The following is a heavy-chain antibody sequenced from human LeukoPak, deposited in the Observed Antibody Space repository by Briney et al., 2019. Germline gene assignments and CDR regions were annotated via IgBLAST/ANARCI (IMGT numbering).Heavy chain of an antibody. D-gene: IGHD3-22*01. CDR3: ARGLPDYYDSSGYYHD. V-gene: IGHV3-64*01. Sequence: GGSLRLSCAASGFTFSSYAMHWVRQAPGKGLEYVSAISSNRGSTYYANSVKGRFTISRDNSKNTLYLQMGSLRAEDMAVYCCARGLPDYYDSSGYYHDWGQGTLVTVSS. J-gene: IGHJ4*02. CDR1: GFTFSSYA. CDR2: ISSNRGST.